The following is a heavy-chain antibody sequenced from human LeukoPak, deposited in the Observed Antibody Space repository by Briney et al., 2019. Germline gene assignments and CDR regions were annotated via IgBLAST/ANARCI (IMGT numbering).Heavy chain of an antibody. CDR1: GFTFDDYA. D-gene: IGHD5-18*01. J-gene: IGHJ4*02. CDR3: AKEGDSYAFDY. V-gene: IGHV3-9*01. CDR2: ISWNSGSI. Sequence: GRSLRLSCAASGFTFDDYAMHWVRQAPGKGLEWVSGISWNSGSIGYADSVKGRFTISRDNAKNSLYLQMNSPRAEDTALYYCAKEGDSYAFDYWGQGTLVTVSS.